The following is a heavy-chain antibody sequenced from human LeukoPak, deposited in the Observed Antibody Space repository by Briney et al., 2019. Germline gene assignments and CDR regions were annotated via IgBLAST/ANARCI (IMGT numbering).Heavy chain of an antibody. Sequence: SETLSLTCTVSGGSISSGDYYWSWIRQPPGKGLEWIGYIYYSGSTYYNPSLKSRVTISVDTSKNQFSLKLSTVTAADTAANYCARGGDYGGDYWGQGTLVTVSS. D-gene: IGHD4-17*01. V-gene: IGHV4-30-4*08. CDR1: GGSISSGDYY. CDR3: ARGGDYGGDY. J-gene: IGHJ4*02. CDR2: IYYSGST.